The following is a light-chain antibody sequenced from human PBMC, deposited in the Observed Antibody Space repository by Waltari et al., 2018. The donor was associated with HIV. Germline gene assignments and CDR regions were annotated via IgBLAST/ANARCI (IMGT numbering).Light chain of an antibody. J-gene: IGLJ1*01. CDR3: QVWDSSSDHYV. CDR2: DDS. Sequence: SYELTQPPSVSVAPGQTARSTCGGNNIGSKSVNWYHQKPGQAPALVVYDDSDRPSGIPERFSGSNSGNTATLTISRVEAGDEADYYCQVWDSSSDHYVFGTGTKVTVL. CDR1: NIGSKS. V-gene: IGLV3-21*02.